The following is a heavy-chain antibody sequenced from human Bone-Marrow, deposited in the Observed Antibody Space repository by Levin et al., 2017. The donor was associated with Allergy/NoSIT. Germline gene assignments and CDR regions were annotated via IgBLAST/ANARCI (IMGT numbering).Heavy chain of an antibody. D-gene: IGHD2-8*01. CDR2: MNPNSGNT. CDR3: ARAGAGYCTNGVCYKGEERRPYFDY. Sequence: PMASVKVSCKASGYTFTSYDINWVRQATGQGLEWMGWMNPNSGNTGYAQKFQGRVTMTRNTSISTAYMELSSLRSEDTAVYYCARAGAGYCTNGVCYKGEERRPYFDYWGQGTLVTVSS. V-gene: IGHV1-8*01. J-gene: IGHJ4*02. CDR1: GYTFTSYD.